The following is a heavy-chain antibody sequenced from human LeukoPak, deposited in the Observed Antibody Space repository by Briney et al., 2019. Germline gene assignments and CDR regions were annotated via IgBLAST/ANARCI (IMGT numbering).Heavy chain of an antibody. CDR2: ICSRGST. V-gene: IGHV3-53*01. Sequence: GGSLRLSCAASGFSVSGSYMSWVRQAPGKGLEWVSVICSRGSTYYADSVKGRCTISRDVSKNTVSLQLDNLTTEDTAVYYCARDLVRGVRRNYYYYGMDVWGQGTTVTVSS. D-gene: IGHD3-10*01. J-gene: IGHJ6*02. CDR3: ARDLVRGVRRNYYYYGMDV. CDR1: GFSVSGSY.